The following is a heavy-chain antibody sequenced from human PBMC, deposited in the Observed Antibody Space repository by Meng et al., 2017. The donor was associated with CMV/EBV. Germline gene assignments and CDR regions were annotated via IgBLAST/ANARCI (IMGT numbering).Heavy chain of an antibody. V-gene: IGHV4-61*01. J-gene: IGHJ3*02. Sequence: SETLSLTCTVSGGSVSSGSYYWSWIRQPPGKGLEWIGYIYYSGSTNYNPSLKSRVTISVDTSKNQFSLKLSSVTAADTAVYYCARAPRDAFDIWGQGTMVTVSS. CDR1: GGSVSSGSYY. CDR2: IYYSGST. CDR3: ARAPRDAFDI.